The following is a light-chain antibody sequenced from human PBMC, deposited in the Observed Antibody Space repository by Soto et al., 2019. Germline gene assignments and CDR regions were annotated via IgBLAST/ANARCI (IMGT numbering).Light chain of an antibody. CDR2: DVS. V-gene: IGLV2-14*01. J-gene: IGLJ2*01. Sequence: QSALTQAASGSGSPGQSITISCTGTSSDVGGYNYVSWYQQHPGKAPKLMIYDVSNRPSGVSNRFSGSKSGNTASLTTSGLQAEDEADYYCSSYTSSSTLMVFGGGTKLTVL. CDR3: SSYTSSSTLMV. CDR1: SSDVGGYNY.